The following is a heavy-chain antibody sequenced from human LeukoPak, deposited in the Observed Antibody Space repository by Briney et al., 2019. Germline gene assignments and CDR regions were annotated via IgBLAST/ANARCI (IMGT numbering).Heavy chain of an antibody. CDR3: AKDRVREGIAAAGIFDY. CDR1: GFTFSDYY. J-gene: IGHJ4*03. V-gene: IGHV3-11*01. CDR2: ISSSGSTI. D-gene: IGHD6-13*01. Sequence: GGSLRLSCAASGFTFSDYYMSWIRQAPGKGLEWVSYISSSGSTIYYADSVKGRFTISRDNAKNSLYLQMNSPRAEDTALYYCAKDRVREGIAAAGIFDYWGQGTTVTVSS.